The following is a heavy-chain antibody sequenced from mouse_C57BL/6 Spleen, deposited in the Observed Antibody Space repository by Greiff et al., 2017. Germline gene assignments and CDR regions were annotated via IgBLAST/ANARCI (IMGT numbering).Heavy chain of an antibody. Sequence: EVNLVESEGGLVQPGSSMKLSCTASGFTFSDYYMAWVRQVPEKGLEWVANINYDGSSTYYLDSLKSRFIISRDNAKNILYLQMSSLKSEDTATYYCARDRGFPHFDYWGQGTTLTVSS. CDR2: INYDGSST. CDR1: GFTFSDYY. J-gene: IGHJ2*01. V-gene: IGHV5-16*01. CDR3: ARDRGFPHFDY. D-gene: IGHD3-1*01.